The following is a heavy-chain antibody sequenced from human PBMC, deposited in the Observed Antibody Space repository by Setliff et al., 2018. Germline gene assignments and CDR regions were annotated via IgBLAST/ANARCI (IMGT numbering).Heavy chain of an antibody. D-gene: IGHD3-22*01. CDR3: ARDVFPYHYEGAFDI. CDR1: GYTLTSHY. V-gene: IGHV1-46*01. J-gene: IGHJ3*02. Sequence: GASVKVSCKASGYTLTSHYMHWVRQAPGLGLEWMGTINPSSGRTSYAQKFQGRVTMTRDTSTSTVYMDMSSLRSADTAVYYCARDVFPYHYEGAFDIWGQGTMVTVSS. CDR2: INPSSGRT.